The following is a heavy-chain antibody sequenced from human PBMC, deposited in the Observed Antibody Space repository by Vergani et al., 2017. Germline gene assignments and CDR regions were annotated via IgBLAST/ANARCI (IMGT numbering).Heavy chain of an antibody. V-gene: IGHV3-23*01. CDR1: GFTFSGHA. CDR3: GRGSDNYN. D-gene: IGHD5-24*01. Sequence: EVQLLQSEGAVVQPGGSLRLSCVASGFTFSGHAMCWVRQGHGQGLAWVSSIKNTGDSTHYADSVKGRFTISRDNSKNTLYLQMNSLRVEDKAVYYCGRGSDNYNWGQGTLVTVSS. CDR2: IKNTGDST. J-gene: IGHJ4*02.